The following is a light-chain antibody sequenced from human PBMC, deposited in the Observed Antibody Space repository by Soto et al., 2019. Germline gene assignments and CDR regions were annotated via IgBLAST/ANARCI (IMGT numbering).Light chain of an antibody. CDR3: QQRSNWLIS. J-gene: IGKJ3*01. Sequence: VLTQSPATLSLSPGERATLSCRASQSVSGYLAWYQQKPGQAPRLLIYDGSHRAAGIPSRFSGSGSGTDFTLTISGLEPEDFAVYYCQQRSNWLISFGPGTKVDIK. CDR2: DGS. CDR1: QSVSGY. V-gene: IGKV3-11*01.